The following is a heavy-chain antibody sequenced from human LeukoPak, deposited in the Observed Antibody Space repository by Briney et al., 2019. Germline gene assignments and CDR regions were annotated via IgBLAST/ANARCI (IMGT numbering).Heavy chain of an antibody. D-gene: IGHD6-6*01. V-gene: IGHV4-34*01. J-gene: IGHJ3*02. Sequence: SETLSLTCAVYGGSFSGYYWSWIRQPPGKGLEWIGEINHSGSTNYNPSLKSRVTISVDTSKNQFSLKLSSVTAADTAVYYCARHRSRSIAARPGAFDIWGQGTMVTVSS. CDR2: INHSGST. CDR1: GGSFSGYY. CDR3: ARHRSRSIAARPGAFDI.